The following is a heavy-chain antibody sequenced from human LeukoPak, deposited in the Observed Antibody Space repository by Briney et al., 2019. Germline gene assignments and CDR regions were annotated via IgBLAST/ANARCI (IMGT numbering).Heavy chain of an antibody. CDR2: ISSSGSTI. Sequence: GGSLRLSCAASGFTFSSYEMNWVRQAPGKGLEWVSYISSSGSTIYYADSVKGRFTISRDNAKNSLYLQMNSLRAEDTAVYYCARRGVPAAIRYYYYGRDVWGKGTTVTVSS. V-gene: IGHV3-48*03. J-gene: IGHJ6*04. CDR1: GFTFSSYE. D-gene: IGHD2-2*01. CDR3: ARRGVPAAIRYYYYGRDV.